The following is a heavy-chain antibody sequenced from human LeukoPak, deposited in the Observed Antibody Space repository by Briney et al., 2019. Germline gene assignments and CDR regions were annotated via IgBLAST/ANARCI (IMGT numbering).Heavy chain of an antibody. CDR2: ISSGGST. CDR1: RFTLSSNY. J-gene: IGHJ3*02. V-gene: IGHV3-53*01. Sequence: GGSLRLSRAASRFTLSSNYMSWVRQAPGKGLEWVSVISSGGSTYYADSVKGRFTISRDNTKNTPYLQRNSLRAEDRAGYYFAKRPGMSARADTFDRWLQATKITVSS. D-gene: IGHD6-6*01. CDR3: AKRPGMSARADTFDR.